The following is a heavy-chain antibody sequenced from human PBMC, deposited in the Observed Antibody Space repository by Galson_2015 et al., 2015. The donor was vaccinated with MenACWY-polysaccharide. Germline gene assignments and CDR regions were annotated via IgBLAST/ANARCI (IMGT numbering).Heavy chain of an antibody. CDR3: VKSDRDYDDSYNWF. D-gene: IGHD4-17*01. J-gene: IGHJ5*01. CDR1: GFTFSSYG. V-gene: IGHV3-30*18. Sequence: SLRLSCAASGFTFSSYGMHWVRQAPGKGLEWVAVISYDGSDKYYADSVKGRITISRDNSKDTLYLQINSLRVEDTALYYCVKSDRDYDDSYNWF. CDR2: ISYDGSDK.